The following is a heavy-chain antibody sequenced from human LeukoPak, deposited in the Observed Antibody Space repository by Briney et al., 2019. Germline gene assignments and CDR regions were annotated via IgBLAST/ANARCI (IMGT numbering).Heavy chain of an antibody. V-gene: IGHV1-24*01. Sequence: GASVKVSCKVSGYTLTELSMHWVRQAPGKGLEWMGGFDPEDGETTYAQKFQGRVTMTEDTSTDTAYMELSSLRSEDTAVYYCARDPLNDYGDYYGMDVWGKGTTVTVSS. CDR2: FDPEDGET. CDR3: ARDPLNDYGDYYGMDV. J-gene: IGHJ6*04. CDR1: GYTLTELS. D-gene: IGHD4-17*01.